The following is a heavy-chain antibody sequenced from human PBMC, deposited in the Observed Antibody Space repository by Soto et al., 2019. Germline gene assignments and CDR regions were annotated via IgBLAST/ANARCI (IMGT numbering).Heavy chain of an antibody. Sequence: QVQLVESGGGVVQPGRSLRLSCAASGFTFSSYGMHWVRQARGKGLEWVAVISYDGSNKYYADSVKGRFTISRDNSKNTLYLQMNSLRAEDTAVYYCAKTTGLRGELPPDYWGQGTLVTVSS. CDR1: GFTFSSYG. V-gene: IGHV3-30*18. D-gene: IGHD1-26*01. CDR2: ISYDGSNK. J-gene: IGHJ4*02. CDR3: AKTTGLRGELPPDY.